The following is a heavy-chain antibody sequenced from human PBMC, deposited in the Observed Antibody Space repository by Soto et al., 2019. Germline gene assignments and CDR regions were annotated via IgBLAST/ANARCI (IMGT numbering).Heavy chain of an antibody. CDR2: MNPNRGNT. D-gene: IGHD4-17*01. J-gene: IGHJ3*02. CDR1: GDTFTSYD. CDR3: ARERYGGNSAAHAFDI. Sequence: ASVKVSCKASGDTFTSYDINWERQATGQGLEWLGWMNPNRGNTGYAQKFQGRVTMTRNTPISTAYMELSRLRSEDTAVYYCARERYGGNSAAHAFDIWGQGTMVTVSS. V-gene: IGHV1-8*01.